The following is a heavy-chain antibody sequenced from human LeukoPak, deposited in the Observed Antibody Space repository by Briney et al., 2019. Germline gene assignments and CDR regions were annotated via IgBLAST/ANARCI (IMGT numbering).Heavy chain of an antibody. CDR2: INPNSGGT. J-gene: IGHJ4*02. D-gene: IGHD5-24*01. CDR1: GYTFTGYY. CDR3: ARDPLARRDGYNSPPYFDY. Sequence: ASVKVSCKASGYTFTGYYMHWVRQAPGQGLEWMGWINPNSGGTNYVQKFQGRVTMTRDTSISTAYMELSRLRADDTAVYYCARDPLARRDGYNSPPYFDYWGQGTLVTVSS. V-gene: IGHV1-2*02.